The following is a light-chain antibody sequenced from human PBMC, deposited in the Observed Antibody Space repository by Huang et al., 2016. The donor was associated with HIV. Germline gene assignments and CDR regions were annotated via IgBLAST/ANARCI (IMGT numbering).Light chain of an antibody. J-gene: IGKJ2*01. CDR2: DAS. V-gene: IGKV3-15*01. Sequence: DIVMTQSPATLAVSPGERITLSCRAAQSISSKLDWYQHKPGQSPRLLFYDASTRATGFPARFSGCVSRTEFTLTISDLQSEDVAIYYCQQYIKWPYTFGQGTKLDIK. CDR3: QQYIKWPYT. CDR1: QSISSK.